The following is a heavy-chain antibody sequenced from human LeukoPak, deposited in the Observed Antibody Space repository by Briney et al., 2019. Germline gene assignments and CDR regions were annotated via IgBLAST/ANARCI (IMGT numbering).Heavy chain of an antibody. CDR2: IYHSGST. D-gene: IGHD2-15*01. V-gene: IGHV4-4*01. Sequence: GSLRLSCAASEFTFTSYTMNWVRQAPGKGLEWIGQIYHSGSTNYNPSLKSRVTISVDKSKNQFSLKLRSVTAADTAVYCCARPLSLGYCSGGSCYGRGAWFDRWGQGTLVTVSS. CDR1: EFTFTSYTM. CDR3: ARPLSLGYCSGGSCYGRGAWFDR. J-gene: IGHJ5*02.